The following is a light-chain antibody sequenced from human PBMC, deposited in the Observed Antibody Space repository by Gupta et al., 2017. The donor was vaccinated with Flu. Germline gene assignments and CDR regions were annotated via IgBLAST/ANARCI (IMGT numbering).Light chain of an antibody. CDR2: EVS. CDR3: SSYAGSNNFKV. V-gene: IGLV2-8*01. J-gene: IGLJ3*02. Sequence: SSDVGGYNYVSGYQKYPGKAPKLLIYEVSSRPSGVPDRFSGSKSGNTASLTVSGLQAEDEADYYCSSYAGSNNFKVFGGGTKLTVL. CDR1: SSDVGGYNY.